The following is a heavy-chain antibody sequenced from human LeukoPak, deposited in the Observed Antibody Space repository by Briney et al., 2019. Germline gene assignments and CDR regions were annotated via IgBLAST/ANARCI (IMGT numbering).Heavy chain of an antibody. CDR1: GYTFTGYN. D-gene: IGHD6-13*01. CDR2: INPNSGGT. Sequence: GASVNVSCTASGYTFTGYNMHWVRQAPGQGREWMGWINPNSGGTNYAQKSQGRVTMTRDMSTNTAYMDLSRLTSDDTAVYYCATWKQLEDAFDIWGQGTMVTVSS. CDR3: ATWKQLEDAFDI. J-gene: IGHJ3*02. V-gene: IGHV1-2*02.